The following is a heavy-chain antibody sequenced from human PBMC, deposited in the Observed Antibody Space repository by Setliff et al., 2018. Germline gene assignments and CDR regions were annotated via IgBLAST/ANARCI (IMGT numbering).Heavy chain of an antibody. V-gene: IGHV1-18*01. CDR1: GYTFITYG. Sequence: ASVKVSCKASGYTFITYGVNWVRQAPGQGLEWMGWISAYNGNTNYAQNLQDRVTMTTDTSTSTAYMELSSLRSEDTAVYYCAREGVDSRSSTDYRYYMDVWGKGTTVTVSS. D-gene: IGHD6-6*01. CDR3: AREGVDSRSSTDYRYYMDV. CDR2: ISAYNGNT. J-gene: IGHJ6*03.